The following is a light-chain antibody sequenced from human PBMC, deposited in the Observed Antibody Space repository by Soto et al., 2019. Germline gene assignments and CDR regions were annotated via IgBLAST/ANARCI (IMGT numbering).Light chain of an antibody. CDR2: EVS. CDR1: SSDVGGYNY. V-gene: IGLV2-14*01. Sequence: QSALTQPASVSGSPGQSITISCTGTSSDVGGYNYVSWYQQHPGKAPKLIIYEVSNRPSGVSNRFSGSKSGNTASLTISGLQAEDEADYYCQVWDIGSGVAFGGGTKVTVL. CDR3: QVWDIGSGVA. J-gene: IGLJ2*01.